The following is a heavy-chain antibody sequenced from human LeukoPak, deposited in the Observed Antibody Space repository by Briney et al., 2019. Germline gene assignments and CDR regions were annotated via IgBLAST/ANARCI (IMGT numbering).Heavy chain of an antibody. CDR3: ARCRPLDPFHL. J-gene: IGHJ3*01. Sequence: AETLSLTCSVWGVSIRIYYGIGIGEPPGRGREWIEYISYSGRTTHNPSLKSRVTISVDTSTKQFSLKLSSVTAADTAVYYCARCRPLDPFHLWGQGPMVPVSS. V-gene: IGHV4-59*13. CDR2: ISYSGRT. CDR1: GVSIRIYY.